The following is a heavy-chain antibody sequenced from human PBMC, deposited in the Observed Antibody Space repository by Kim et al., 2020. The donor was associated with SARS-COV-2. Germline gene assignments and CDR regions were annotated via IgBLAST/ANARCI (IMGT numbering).Heavy chain of an antibody. Sequence: GGSLRLSCAASGFTFSSNAMHWVRQAPGKGLEWVAVMSYDGTNEYYADSVNGRFTIFRDNSKNTLYLQMNSLRGEDTAVYYCVRGPANYFDYWGQGTLVT. J-gene: IGHJ4*02. V-gene: IGHV3-30-3*01. CDR2: MSYDGTNE. CDR3: VRGPANYFDY. CDR1: GFTFSSNA.